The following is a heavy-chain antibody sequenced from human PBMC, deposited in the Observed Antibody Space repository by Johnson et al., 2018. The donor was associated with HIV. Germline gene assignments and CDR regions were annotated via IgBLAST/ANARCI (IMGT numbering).Heavy chain of an antibody. V-gene: IGHV3-13*01. CDR2: IGTAGDT. Sequence: EVQLVESGGGVVQPGGSLRLSCAASGFTFSSYDMHWVRQATGKGLEWVSAIGTAGDTYYPGSVKGRFTISRENAKNSLYLQMNSLRGEDTAVYYCARDEWLRLGGAFDIWGQGTMVTVSS. CDR3: ARDEWLRLGGAFDI. J-gene: IGHJ3*02. CDR1: GFTFSSYD. D-gene: IGHD5-12*01.